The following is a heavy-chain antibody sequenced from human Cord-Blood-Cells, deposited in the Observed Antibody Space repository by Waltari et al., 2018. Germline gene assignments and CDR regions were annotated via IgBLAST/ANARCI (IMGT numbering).Heavy chain of an antibody. Sequence: QVQLQQWVAGLLKPPETLSPTWAVYGGSFSGYYLSWLGQPPGKGLEWIGGINDSGSTNYNPSLKSRVTISVDTSKNQFSLKLSSVTAADTAVYYCARGELIAAAYYFDYWGQGTLVTVSS. D-gene: IGHD6-13*01. J-gene: IGHJ4*02. CDR3: ARGELIAAAYYFDY. CDR1: GGSFSGYY. CDR2: INDSGST. V-gene: IGHV4-34*01.